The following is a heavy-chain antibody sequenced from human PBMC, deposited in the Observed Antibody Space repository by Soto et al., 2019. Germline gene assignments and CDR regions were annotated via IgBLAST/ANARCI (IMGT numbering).Heavy chain of an antibody. Sequence: QVQLQESGPGLVKPSQTLSLTCTVSGGSISSGGYYWSWIRQHPGKGLEWIGYIYYSGSTYYNPSLKSRVTLSVDTSKNQFSLKLSSVTAADTAVYYCARGPTYYYDSSGYYSRDYYGMDVWGQGTTVTVSS. CDR1: GGSISSGGYY. D-gene: IGHD3-22*01. J-gene: IGHJ6*02. CDR3: ARGPTYYYDSSGYYSRDYYGMDV. CDR2: IYYSGST. V-gene: IGHV4-31*03.